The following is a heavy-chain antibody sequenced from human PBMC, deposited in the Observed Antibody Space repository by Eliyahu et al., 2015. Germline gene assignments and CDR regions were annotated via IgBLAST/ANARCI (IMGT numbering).Heavy chain of an antibody. J-gene: IGHJ4*01. CDR3: ATGSISSSVVLRF. Sequence: EVHLVESGGGLVKPGGSLRLSCAASGFPFGNTWMTWVRQVPGKGXEWVGRIKSRADGGTTDYGAPVTGRFTISRDDSKNTLFLQMHSLQPEDTAVYYCATGSISSSVVLRFWGHGTLVTVSS. D-gene: IGHD6-6*01. CDR1: GFPFGNTW. CDR2: IKSRADGGTT. V-gene: IGHV3-15*01.